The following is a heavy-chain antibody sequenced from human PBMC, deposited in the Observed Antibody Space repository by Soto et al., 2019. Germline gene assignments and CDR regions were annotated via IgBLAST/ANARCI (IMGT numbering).Heavy chain of an antibody. V-gene: IGHV1-18*01. CDR1: GYTFTSFG. CDR3: ARDSKGGRQLSPRWFDP. Sequence: APVKVSCKASGYTFTSFGISWVRQAPGQGLEWMGWISAYNGNTNYAQKLQGRVTMTTDTSTSTAYMELRSLRSNDTSVYYCARDSKGGRQLSPRWFDPWGQGTLVTVSS. D-gene: IGHD6-13*01. CDR2: ISAYNGNT. J-gene: IGHJ5*02.